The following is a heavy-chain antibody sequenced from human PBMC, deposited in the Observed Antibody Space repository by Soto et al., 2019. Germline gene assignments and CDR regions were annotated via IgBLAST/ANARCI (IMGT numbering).Heavy chain of an antibody. J-gene: IGHJ4*02. Sequence: QLQLQESGPGLVKPSETLSLTCTVSGGSISSSSYYWGWIRQPPGKGLEWIGSIYYSGSTYYNPSLKSRVTISVDTSKNQFSLKLSSVTAADTAVYYCIYRRRWFGELLSWGQGTLVTVSS. CDR3: IYRRRWFGELLS. D-gene: IGHD3-10*01. CDR1: GGSISSSSYY. CDR2: IYYSGST. V-gene: IGHV4-39*01.